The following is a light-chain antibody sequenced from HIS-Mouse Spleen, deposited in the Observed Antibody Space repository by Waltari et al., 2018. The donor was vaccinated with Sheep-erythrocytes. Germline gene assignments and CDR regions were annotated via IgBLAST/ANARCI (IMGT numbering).Light chain of an antibody. CDR2: EVS. Sequence: QSALTQPPSASGSPGHSVTISCTGTSSDVGGYTYVPWYQQHPGKAPKRMIYEVSKRPSGVPDRFSGSKSGNTASLTVSGLQAEDEADYYCSSYAGSNNWVFGGGTKLTVL. J-gene: IGLJ3*02. V-gene: IGLV2-8*01. CDR3: SSYAGSNNWV. CDR1: SSDVGGYTY.